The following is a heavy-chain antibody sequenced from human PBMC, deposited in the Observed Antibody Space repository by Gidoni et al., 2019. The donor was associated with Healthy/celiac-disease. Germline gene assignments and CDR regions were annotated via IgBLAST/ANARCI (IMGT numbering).Heavy chain of an antibody. V-gene: IGHV3-33*01. CDR3: ARGGPRPYFDY. Sequence: QVQLVESGGGVVQPGRSLRLSWAASGFTFSSYGMHWVRQAPGKGLEWVAVIWYDGSNQSYADSVKGRFTISRDNSKNTLYLQMNSLRAEDTAVYYCARGGPRPYFDYWGQGTLVTVSS. J-gene: IGHJ4*02. CDR2: IWYDGSNQ. CDR1: GFTFSSYG.